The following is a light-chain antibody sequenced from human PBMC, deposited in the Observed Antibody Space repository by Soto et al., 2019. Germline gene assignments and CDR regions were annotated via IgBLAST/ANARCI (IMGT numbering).Light chain of an antibody. Sequence: QSALTQPASVSGSPGQSITISCTGTSSDVGDYNYVSWYQQDPGKAPKLMIYDVSNRPSGVSNRFSGSKSGHTASLTISGLQAEYEADYFCTSYTSSSTLVVLGGGTNLPVL. CDR1: SSDVGDYNY. J-gene: IGLJ2*01. CDR2: DVS. CDR3: TSYTSSSTLVV. V-gene: IGLV2-14*01.